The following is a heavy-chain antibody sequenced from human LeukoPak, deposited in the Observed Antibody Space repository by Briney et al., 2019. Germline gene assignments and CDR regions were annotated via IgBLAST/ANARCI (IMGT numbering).Heavy chain of an antibody. V-gene: IGHV4-39*01. CDR3: ARHSRRYYYGSGSYSGRNDAFDI. D-gene: IGHD3-10*01. CDR1: GGSISSSSYY. CDR2: IYYSGST. J-gene: IGHJ3*02. Sequence: SETLSLTCTVSGGSISSSSYYWGWIRQPPGKGLEWIGSIYYSGSTYYNPSLKSRVTISVDTSKNQFSLKLSSVTTADTAVYYCARHSRRYYYGSGSYSGRNDAFDIWGQGTMVTVSS.